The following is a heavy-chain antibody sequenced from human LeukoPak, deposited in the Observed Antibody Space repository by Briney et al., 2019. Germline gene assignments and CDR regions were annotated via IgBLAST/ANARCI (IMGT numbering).Heavy chain of an antibody. CDR3: ARDGVFSELELRLAYYYYYMDV. V-gene: IGHV3-21*01. CDR2: ISSSSSYI. D-gene: IGHD1-7*01. Sequence: TGGSLRLSCAASGFTFSSYSMNWVRQAPGKGLEWVSSISSSSSYIYYADSVKGRFTISRDNAKNSLYLQMNSLRAEDTAVYYCARDGVFSELELRLAYYYYYMDVWGKGTTVTVSS. CDR1: GFTFSSYS. J-gene: IGHJ6*03.